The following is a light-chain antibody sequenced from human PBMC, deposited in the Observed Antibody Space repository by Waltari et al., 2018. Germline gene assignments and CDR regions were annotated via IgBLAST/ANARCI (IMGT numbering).Light chain of an antibody. CDR1: RSNIGGNT. CDR2: GNH. J-gene: IGLJ3*02. CDR3: SAWDDSLHGWV. Sequence: QPLLTQPPSASGTPGQRVTLACSGSRSNIGGNTVSWYKQLPGAAPKLLIYGNHQRPSVVPDRFSGSKSGTSASLAISGLQTEDEADYYCSAWDDSLHGWVFGGGTGLTVL. V-gene: IGLV1-44*01.